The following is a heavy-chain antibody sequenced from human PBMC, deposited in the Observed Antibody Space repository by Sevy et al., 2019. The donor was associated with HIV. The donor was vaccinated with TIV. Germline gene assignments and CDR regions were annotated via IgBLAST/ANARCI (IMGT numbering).Heavy chain of an antibody. J-gene: IGHJ4*02. V-gene: IGHV3-30*18. CDR1: GFTLSSFG. CDR3: AKDDGSGWYWIDC. CDR2: ISYDGSSK. Sequence: GGSLRLSCAASGFTLSSFGMHWVRQAPGKGLEWVAVISYDGSSKFYADSVQGRFTISRDNSKNTLYLQMNSLKHEDTAVYYCAKDDGSGWYWIDCWGQGTLVTVSS. D-gene: IGHD6-19*01.